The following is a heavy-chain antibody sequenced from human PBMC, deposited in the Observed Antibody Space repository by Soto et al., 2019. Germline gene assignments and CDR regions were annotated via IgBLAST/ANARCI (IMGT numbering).Heavy chain of an antibody. J-gene: IGHJ4*02. CDR3: ARGFASTGYLVDY. V-gene: IGHV3-23*01. D-gene: IGHD3-9*01. CDR1: GFTFSNYA. Sequence: EVHLLESGGGLVQPGGSLRLSCAASGFTFSNYAMTWVRQAPGKGLQWVSAISGSGSSTKYADSVKGRFTISRDNCKSTLSLQMNSLRGEDTAVYFCARGFASTGYLVDYWGQGTVVTVSS. CDR2: ISGSGSST.